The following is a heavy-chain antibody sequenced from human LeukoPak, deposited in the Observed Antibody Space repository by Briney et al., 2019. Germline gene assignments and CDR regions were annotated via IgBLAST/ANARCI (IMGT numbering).Heavy chain of an antibody. J-gene: IGHJ4*02. CDR1: GYTLTELS. D-gene: IGHD3-10*01. Sequence: ASVKVSCKVSGYTLTELSMHWVRQAPGKGLEWMGGFDPEDGETIYAQKFQGRVTMTEDTSTDTAYMELGSLRSEDTAVYYCATGAHYGSGSNFDYWGQGTLVTVSS. V-gene: IGHV1-24*01. CDR2: FDPEDGET. CDR3: ATGAHYGSGSNFDY.